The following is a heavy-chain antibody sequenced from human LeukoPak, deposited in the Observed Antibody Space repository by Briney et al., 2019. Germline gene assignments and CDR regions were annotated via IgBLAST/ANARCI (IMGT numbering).Heavy chain of an antibody. J-gene: IGHJ5*02. Sequence: SETLSLTCAVSGGSVSSSYWWSWVRQPPGKGLEWIGEIYHSGSTNYNPSLRSRVTISVDKSKNQFFLKLSSVTAADTAVYYCARSGGTYDYVWGSLNWFDPWGQGTLVTVSS. CDR1: GGSVSSSYW. V-gene: IGHV4-4*02. D-gene: IGHD3-16*01. CDR3: ARSGGTYDYVWGSLNWFDP. CDR2: IYHSGST.